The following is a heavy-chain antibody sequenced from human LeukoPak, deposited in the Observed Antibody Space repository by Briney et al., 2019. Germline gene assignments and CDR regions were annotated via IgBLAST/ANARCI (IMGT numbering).Heavy chain of an antibody. D-gene: IGHD3-22*01. CDR3: ARAGAYYDSSGHED. CDR1: GYTFTIHG. V-gene: IGHV1-18*01. CDR2: ISAYNGNT. Sequence: ASVKGTFKASGYTFTIHGIRSVRQAPGQGLEWMGWISAYNGNTNYAQKLQGRVTMTTDTSTSTAYMELRSLRSDDTAVYYCARAGAYYDSSGHEDWGQGTMVTVSS. J-gene: IGHJ4*02.